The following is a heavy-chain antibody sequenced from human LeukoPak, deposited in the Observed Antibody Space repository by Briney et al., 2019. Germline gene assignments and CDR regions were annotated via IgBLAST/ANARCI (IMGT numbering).Heavy chain of an antibody. V-gene: IGHV4-30-4*01. Sequence: PSETLSLTCTVSGGSISSGDYYWSWIRQPPGKGLEWIGYIYYSGSTYYNPSLKSRVTISVDTSKNQFSLKLSSATAADTAVYYCARVQRDRYFDYWGQGTLVTVSS. CDR1: GGSISSGDYY. J-gene: IGHJ4*02. CDR2: IYYSGST. CDR3: ARVQRDRYFDY.